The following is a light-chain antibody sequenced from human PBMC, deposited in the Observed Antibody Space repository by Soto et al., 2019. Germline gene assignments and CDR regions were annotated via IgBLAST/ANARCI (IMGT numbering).Light chain of an antibody. Sequence: QSALTQPRSVSGCPGQSVTIACTGTSSDVGGYNYVSWYQQHPGKAPKLMIYDVTKRPSGVPDRFSGSKSGNTASLTISGLQAEDEADYYCCAFAGTYTSFGTGTKVIVL. CDR1: SSDVGGYNY. J-gene: IGLJ1*01. CDR3: CAFAGTYTS. V-gene: IGLV2-11*01. CDR2: DVT.